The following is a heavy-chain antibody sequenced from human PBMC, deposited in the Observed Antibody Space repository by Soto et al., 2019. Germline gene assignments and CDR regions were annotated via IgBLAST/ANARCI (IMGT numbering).Heavy chain of an antibody. D-gene: IGHD2-21*02. CDR1: GFTFGSYW. Sequence: LRLSCAVSGFTFGSYWMNWVRLIPGKGLEWVAYIKPDGSATYYVDSVKGRFTISRDNAKNSLYLQMNSLRVEDTSVYYCARAGYCGPGCYYYFDYWGQGTLVTV. CDR3: ARAGYCGPGCYYYFDY. CDR2: IKPDGSAT. J-gene: IGHJ4*02. V-gene: IGHV3-7*01.